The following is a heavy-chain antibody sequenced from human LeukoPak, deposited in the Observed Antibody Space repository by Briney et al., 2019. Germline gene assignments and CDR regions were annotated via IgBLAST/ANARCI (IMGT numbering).Heavy chain of an antibody. CDR2: ISAYNGNT. CDR3: AREKIGSGYDQDLDY. Sequence: ASVKVSCKASGDTFSSYSISWVRQAPGQGLEWMGWISAYNGNTKYAQRLQGRVTMTTDTSTSTAYVELRSLRSDDTAVYYCAREKIGSGYDQDLDYWGQGTLVTVSS. V-gene: IGHV1-18*01. D-gene: IGHD5-12*01. CDR1: GDTFSSYS. J-gene: IGHJ4*02.